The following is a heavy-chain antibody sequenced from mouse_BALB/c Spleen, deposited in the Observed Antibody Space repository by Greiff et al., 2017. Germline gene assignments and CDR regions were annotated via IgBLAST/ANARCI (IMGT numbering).Heavy chain of an antibody. V-gene: IGHV1S137*01. CDR3: ARLAGNFHFDY. CDR1: GYTFTDYA. D-gene: IGHD2-1*01. CDR2: ISTYYGDA. Sequence: VLLQQSGAELVRPGVSVKISCKGSGYTFTDYAMHWVKQSHAKSLEWIGVISTYYGDASYNQKFKGKATMTVDKSSSTAYMELARLTSEDSAIYYCARLAGNFHFDYWGQGTTLTVSS. J-gene: IGHJ2*01.